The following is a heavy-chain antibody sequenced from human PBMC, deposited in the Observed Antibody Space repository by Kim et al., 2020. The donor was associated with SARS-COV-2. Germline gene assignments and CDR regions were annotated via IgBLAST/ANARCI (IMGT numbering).Heavy chain of an antibody. CDR2: ISSSSSTI. CDR3: ARDPDYYDSSGYYSDAFVI. CDR1: GFTFSSYS. J-gene: IGHJ3*02. V-gene: IGHV3-48*02. Sequence: GGSLRLSCAASGFTFSSYSMNWVRQAPGKGLEWVSYISSSSSTIYYADSVKGRFTISRDNAKNSLYLQMNSLRDEDTAVYYCARDPDYYDSSGYYSDAFVIWGQGTMVTVSS. D-gene: IGHD3-22*01.